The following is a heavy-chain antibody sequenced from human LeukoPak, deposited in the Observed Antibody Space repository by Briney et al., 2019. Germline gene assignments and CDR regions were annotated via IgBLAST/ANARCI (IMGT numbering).Heavy chain of an antibody. V-gene: IGHV4-39*01. CDR1: GGSISDNRYY. Sequence: SETLSLTCTVSGGSISDNRYYWGWIRQPPGKGLEWIGNIYYSGGTYYNPSLKSRVTISVDTSKNLFSLKLNSVTAADTSVYYCSRRAGSGWYDYWGQGTLVTVSS. CDR2: IYYSGGT. CDR3: SRRAGSGWYDY. D-gene: IGHD6-19*01. J-gene: IGHJ4*02.